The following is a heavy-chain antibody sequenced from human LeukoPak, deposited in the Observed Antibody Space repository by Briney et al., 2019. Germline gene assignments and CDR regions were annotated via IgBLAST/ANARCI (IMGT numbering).Heavy chain of an antibody. Sequence: GGSLRLSCAASGFTVSSNYMSWVRQAPGKGLEWVSVIYSGGSTYYADSVKGRFTISRDNSKNTLYLQMNSLRAEDTAVYYCARLVARYCSSTSCYMYYYYGMDVWGQGTTVTVSS. CDR3: ARLVARYCSSTSCYMYYYYGMDV. CDR1: GFTVSSNY. J-gene: IGHJ6*02. CDR2: IYSGGST. V-gene: IGHV3-66*04. D-gene: IGHD2-2*02.